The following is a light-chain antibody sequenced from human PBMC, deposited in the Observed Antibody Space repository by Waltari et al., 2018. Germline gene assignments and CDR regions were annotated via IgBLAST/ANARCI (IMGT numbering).Light chain of an antibody. Sequence: QLVLTQSPSASASLGASVKLTCTLSSGHTSNVIAWHQQQPEKGPRYLMKVYSDCSHSKGDEIPDRFSGSSSGAERYLTISSVQSGDEADYYCQTGGHGTWVFGGGTKLTVL. CDR1: SGHTSNV. J-gene: IGLJ3*02. V-gene: IGLV4-69*01. CDR3: QTGGHGTWV. CDR2: VYSDCSH.